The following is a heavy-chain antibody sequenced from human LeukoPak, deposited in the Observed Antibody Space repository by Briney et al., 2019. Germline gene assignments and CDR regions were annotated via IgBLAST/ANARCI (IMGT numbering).Heavy chain of an antibody. J-gene: IGHJ4*02. V-gene: IGHV3-30-3*01. D-gene: IGHD3-10*01. CDR3: AKGLYGSGSYYDY. Sequence: GGSLRLSCAASGFTFSSYAMHWVRQAPGKGLEWVAVISYDGSNKYYADSVKGRFTISRDNSKNTLYLQMNSLRAEDTAVYYCAKGLYGSGSYYDYWGQGTLVTVSS. CDR2: ISYDGSNK. CDR1: GFTFSSYA.